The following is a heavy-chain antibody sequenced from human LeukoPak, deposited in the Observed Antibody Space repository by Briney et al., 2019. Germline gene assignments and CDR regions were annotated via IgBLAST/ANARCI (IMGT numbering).Heavy chain of an antibody. CDR3: SRGLVGYYHDSSTYPDS. CDR1: SFPFSSYW. J-gene: IGHJ4*02. D-gene: IGHD3-22*01. CDR2: INGNGSIT. V-gene: IGHV3-74*01. Sequence: GGALVLSCAAASFPFSSYWMHWGRPAAGKGVVWGSRINGNGSITTYAHSVKGRFPISRDNAKNMLYLQLDTLKAEDTAVYYCSRGLVGYYHDSSTYPDSWGQGTLVTVSS.